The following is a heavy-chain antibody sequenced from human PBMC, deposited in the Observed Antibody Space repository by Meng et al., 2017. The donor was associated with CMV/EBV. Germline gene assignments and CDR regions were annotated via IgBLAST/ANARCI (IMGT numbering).Heavy chain of an antibody. V-gene: IGHV6-1*01. J-gene: IGHJ6*02. Sequence: SETLSLTCAIPGDSVSSNSAAWNWIRQSPSRGLEWLGRTYYRSKWYNDYAVSVKSRITINPDTSKNQFSLQLNSVTPEDTAVYYCARDFRAVPVLRFLEWSSYGMDVWGQGTTVTV. CDR1: GDSVSSNSAA. CDR2: TYYRSKWYN. D-gene: IGHD3-3*01. CDR3: ARDFRAVPVLRFLEWSSYGMDV.